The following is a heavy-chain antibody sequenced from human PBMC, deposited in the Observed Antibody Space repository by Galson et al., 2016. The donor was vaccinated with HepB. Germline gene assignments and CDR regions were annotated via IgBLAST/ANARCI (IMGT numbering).Heavy chain of an antibody. D-gene: IGHD3-10*01. CDR1: GFTFSDYW. V-gene: IGHV3-7*01. J-gene: IGHJ4*02. CDR3: ARSLVSMVRVGALPDY. Sequence: SLRLSCAASGFTFSDYWMSWVRQAPGKGLEFVANIKEDGSAKSYVDSVKGRFTISRDNAKNSLYLQMNSLRAEDTAVYYCARSLVSMVRVGALPDYWGQGTLVTVSS. CDR2: IKEDGSAK.